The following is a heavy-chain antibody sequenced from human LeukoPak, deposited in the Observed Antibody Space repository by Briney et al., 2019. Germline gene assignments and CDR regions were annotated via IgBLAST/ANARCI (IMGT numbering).Heavy chain of an antibody. Sequence: GGSLRLSCTASGFTFSTYAMSWVRQAPGKGLEWVSAISGSGGSTYYADSVKGRFTISRDNSKNTLYLQMNSLRAEDTAVYYCARGLGLFSGSYLIWGQGTLVTVSS. CDR1: GFTFSTYA. J-gene: IGHJ4*02. CDR3: ARGLGLFSGSYLI. V-gene: IGHV3-23*01. D-gene: IGHD1-26*01. CDR2: ISGSGGST.